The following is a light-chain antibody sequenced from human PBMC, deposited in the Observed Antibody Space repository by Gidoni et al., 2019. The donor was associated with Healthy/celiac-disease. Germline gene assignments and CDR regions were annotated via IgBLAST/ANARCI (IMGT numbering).Light chain of an antibody. Sequence: DIQMTQSPSTLSASVGDRVTITCRASQSISSWLAWYQQKPGKAPKLLIYDASSLESGVPSRFSGSESGTEFTLTISSLQPDDFATYYCQQYNSYSPTFGQGTKVEI. CDR2: DAS. CDR3: QQYNSYSPT. CDR1: QSISSW. J-gene: IGKJ1*01. V-gene: IGKV1-5*01.